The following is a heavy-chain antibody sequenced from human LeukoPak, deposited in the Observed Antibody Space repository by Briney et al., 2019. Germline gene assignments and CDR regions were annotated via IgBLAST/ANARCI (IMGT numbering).Heavy chain of an antibody. CDR1: GFTFSSYG. CDR2: IWYDGSNK. V-gene: IGHV3-33*01. J-gene: IGHJ6*03. CDR3: ARGTGIYYYYYMDV. D-gene: IGHD1-1*01. Sequence: GRSLRLSCAASGFTFSSYGMHWVRQAPGKGLEWVAVIWYDGSNKYYADSVKGRFTISRDNSKNTLYLQMNSLRADDTAVYYCARGTGIYYYYYMDVWGKGTTVTVSS.